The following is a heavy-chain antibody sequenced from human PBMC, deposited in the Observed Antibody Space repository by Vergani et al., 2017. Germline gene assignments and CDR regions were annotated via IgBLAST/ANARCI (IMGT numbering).Heavy chain of an antibody. CDR2: IYHTGST. CDR1: GYSISSGYY. D-gene: IGHD3-10*02. CDR3: ARFHXDVCTVSASYFDY. J-gene: IGHJ4*02. V-gene: IGHV4-38-2*02. Sequence: QVQLQQSGPGLVKPSETLSLTCSVSGYSISSGYYWGWVRQSPGKGLEWMARIYHTGSTYYNPSLESRVTISVDTSKNQFSLNVMSVSAADTAVYYCARFHXDVCTVSASYFDYWGQGTLVTVSS.